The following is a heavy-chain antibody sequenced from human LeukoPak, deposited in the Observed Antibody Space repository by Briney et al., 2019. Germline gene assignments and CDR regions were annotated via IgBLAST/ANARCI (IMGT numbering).Heavy chain of an antibody. V-gene: IGHV1-18*01. J-gene: IGHJ4*02. D-gene: IGHD6-6*01. Sequence: ASVRVPCKASGYIFTNFGVSWVRQAPGQGLEWMGWISAYNGNTNYAQKFQDRLTVTTDTSTSTAYMELTSLRSDDTAVYYCARDRSSSSLWGQGTLVTVSS. CDR2: ISAYNGNT. CDR1: GYIFTNFG. CDR3: ARDRSSSSL.